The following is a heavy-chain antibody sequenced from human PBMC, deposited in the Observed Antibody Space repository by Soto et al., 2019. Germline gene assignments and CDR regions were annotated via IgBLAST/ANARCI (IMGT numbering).Heavy chain of an antibody. J-gene: IGHJ4*01. CDR3: ARIIQDQYRKDYFDY. CDR2: IYYIGST. Sequence: QLQLQESGPGLVKPSETLSLTCTVSGGSISSSSYYWGWIRQPPGKGLEWIGSIYYIGSTYYNPSRKSRVTIPVATSKTQFPLKLSSVTAADPAVYSGARIIQDQYRKDYFDYWAHGTVVTVSS. D-gene: IGHD2-2*01. V-gene: IGHV4-39*01. CDR1: GGSISSSSYY.